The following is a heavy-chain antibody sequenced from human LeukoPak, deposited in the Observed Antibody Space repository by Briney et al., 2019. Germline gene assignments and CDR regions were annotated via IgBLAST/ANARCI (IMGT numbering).Heavy chain of an antibody. CDR2: INHSGST. V-gene: IGHV4-34*01. CDR1: GGSFSGYY. CDR3: AREKGVGSGSYNWFDP. Sequence: SETLSLTCAVYGGSFSGYYWSWIRQPPGKGLEWIGEINHSGSTNYNPSLKSRVTISVDTSKNQFSLKLSSVTAADTAVYYCAREKGVGSGSYNWFDPWGQGTLVTVSS. J-gene: IGHJ5*02. D-gene: IGHD3-10*01.